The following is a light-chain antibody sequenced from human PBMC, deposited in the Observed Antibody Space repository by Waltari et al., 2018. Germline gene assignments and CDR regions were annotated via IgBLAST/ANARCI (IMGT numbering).Light chain of an antibody. J-gene: IGKJ4*01. CDR3: QQVNSYPLT. CDR1: QDISSY. V-gene: IGKV1-9*01. CDR2: PAS. Sequence: IQLTQSPSSLSASVGDTVTITCRASQDISSYLAWYQQKPGKAPRLLIYPASTLQSGVPSGFSGSGSGTDFTLIISSLQPEDFATYYCQQVNSYPLTFGGGTKVEV.